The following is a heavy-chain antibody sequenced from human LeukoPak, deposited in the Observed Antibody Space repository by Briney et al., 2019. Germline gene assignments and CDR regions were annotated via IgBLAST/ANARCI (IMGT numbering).Heavy chain of an antibody. CDR2: LHNSGST. D-gene: IGHD6-13*01. CDR1: GDSINTNN. J-gene: IGHJ5*02. CDR3: ARDPLRSSFDP. Sequence: SETLSLTCTVSGDSINTNNHWAWIQQPAGKGLEWIGRLHNSGSTNYNPSLQSRVTISVDTSKNQFSLKMTSATAADTAVYFCARDPLRSSFDPWGQGILVTASS. V-gene: IGHV4-4*07.